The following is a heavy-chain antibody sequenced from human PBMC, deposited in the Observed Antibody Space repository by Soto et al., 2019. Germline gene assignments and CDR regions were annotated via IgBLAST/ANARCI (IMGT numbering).Heavy chain of an antibody. J-gene: IGHJ4*02. CDR3: AKQSPYSNSWYGIDY. Sequence: EVQLLESGGGLVQPGGSLRLSCAASGFTFSSYAMNWVRQAPGEGLEWVLGISGSGDSTHYADAVKGRFTISRDNSKNTLYLQMNSLRAEDTAVYYCAKQSPYSNSWYGIDYWGQGTLVIVST. V-gene: IGHV3-23*01. CDR2: ISGSGDST. D-gene: IGHD6-13*01. CDR1: GFTFSSYA.